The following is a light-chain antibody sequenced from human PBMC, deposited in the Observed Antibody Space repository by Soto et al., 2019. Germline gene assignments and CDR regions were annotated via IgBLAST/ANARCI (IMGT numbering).Light chain of an antibody. CDR1: SSDVGGSNY. J-gene: IGLJ2*01. CDR3: SSYRSGSTLV. CDR2: DVN. Sequence: QSALTQPASVSGSPGQSITISCTGTSSDVGGSNYVSWYQQHPGKATKLMIYDVNDRPSGISNRFSGSKSGNTASLTIYGLQAEDEADYYCSSYRSGSTLVFGGGTKLTVL. V-gene: IGLV2-14*01.